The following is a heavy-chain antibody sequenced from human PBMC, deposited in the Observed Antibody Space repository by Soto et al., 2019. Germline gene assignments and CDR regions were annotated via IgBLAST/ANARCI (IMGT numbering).Heavy chain of an antibody. CDR1: GDSISNSDYY. Sequence: QVQLQESGPGLVKPSQTLSLTCTVSGDSISNSDYYWNWIRQSPGKGLECIASIDYSGSTYYNPSLKSRVVISADTYKNLFSLKLRSVTAAHTALFFCARDGPCYYGFAVWGQGTTATVPS. CDR2: IDYSGST. V-gene: IGHV4-30-4*01. CDR3: ARDGPCYYGFAV. J-gene: IGHJ6*02.